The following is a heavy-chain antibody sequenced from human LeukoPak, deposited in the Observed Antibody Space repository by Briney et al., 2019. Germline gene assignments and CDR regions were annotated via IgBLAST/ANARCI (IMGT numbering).Heavy chain of an antibody. D-gene: IGHD2-2*01. CDR2: VYTTGST. Sequence: PSETLSLTCIVYGDSISRGSHYWRWIRQPAGKGLEWIGRVYTTGSTDYNPSLKRRVSISVDTSRNQFSLRVNSVTAADTAVYYWARGTGSDFESWGQGTLVTVSS. J-gene: IGHJ4*02. V-gene: IGHV4-61*02. CDR3: ARGTGSDFES. CDR1: GDSISRGSHY.